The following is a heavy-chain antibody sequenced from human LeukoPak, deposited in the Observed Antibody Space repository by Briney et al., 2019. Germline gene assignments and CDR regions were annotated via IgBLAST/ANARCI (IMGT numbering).Heavy chain of an antibody. J-gene: IGHJ5*02. CDR3: ARGVAEVLWFGELLYPGNWFDP. CDR2: IYYSGST. V-gene: IGHV4-61*01. D-gene: IGHD3-10*01. CDR1: GGSVSSGSYY. Sequence: PETLSLTCTVSGGSVSSGSYYWSWIRQPPGKGLEWIGYIYYSGSTNYNPSLKSRVTISVDTSKNQFSLKLSSVTAADTAVYYCARGVAEVLWFGELLYPGNWFDPWGQGTLVTVSS.